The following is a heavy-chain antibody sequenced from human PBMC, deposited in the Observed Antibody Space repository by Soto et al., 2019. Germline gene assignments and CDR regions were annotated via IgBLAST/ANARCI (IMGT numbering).Heavy chain of an antibody. Sequence: GESLKISCKGSGYSFTSYWISWVRQMPGKGLEWMGRIDPSDSYTNYSPSFQGHVTISADKSISTAYLQWSGLKASDTAMYYCARLGYCTNGVCLVGYYYYGMDVWGQGTTVTVS. CDR2: IDPSDSYT. CDR3: ARLGYCTNGVCLVGYYYYGMDV. D-gene: IGHD2-8*01. J-gene: IGHJ6*02. CDR1: GYSFTSYW. V-gene: IGHV5-10-1*01.